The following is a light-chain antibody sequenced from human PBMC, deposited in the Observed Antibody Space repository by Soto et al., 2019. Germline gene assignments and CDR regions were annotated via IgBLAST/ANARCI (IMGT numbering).Light chain of an antibody. CDR3: QHFSDYPLT. Sequence: DIPMTQSPSTLSASVGDRVTITCRASQSVGNWLAWYQQKPGKAPSLLVSLASKLQSGVPSRFSGVGSGTEFTLTISSLEPEDFATYYCQHFSDYPLTFGPGTKVDLK. J-gene: IGKJ3*01. V-gene: IGKV1-5*03. CDR2: LAS. CDR1: QSVGNW.